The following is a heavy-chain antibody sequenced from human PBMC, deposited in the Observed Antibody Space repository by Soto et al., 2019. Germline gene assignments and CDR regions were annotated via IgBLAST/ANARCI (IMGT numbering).Heavy chain of an antibody. V-gene: IGHV3-66*01. D-gene: IGHD6-13*01. CDR1: GFTVNSNY. J-gene: IGHJ6*03. CDR2: IYSGGNT. Sequence: EVQLVESGGGLVQPGGSLRLSCAASGFTVNSNYMSWVRQAPGKGLEWVSVIYSGGNTYYAGSVKGRFTISRDNSKNTLYLQMNNLRAEDTAVYYCARAQGSWERGLSFYMDVWGKGTTVTVSS. CDR3: ARAQGSWERGLSFYMDV.